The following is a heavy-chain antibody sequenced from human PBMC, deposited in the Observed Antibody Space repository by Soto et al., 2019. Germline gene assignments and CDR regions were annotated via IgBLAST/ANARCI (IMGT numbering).Heavy chain of an antibody. J-gene: IGHJ6*02. CDR2: ISGSGGST. Sequence: EVQLLESGGGLVQHGGSLRLSCADSGVTFSNYAMSWVRQAPGKGLEWVSAISGSGGSTHYADSVKGRFTISRDNSKNTLFLQMNSLRAEDTAVYYCRQSSSSRPDYSYRMDVWGQGTTVTVSS. D-gene: IGHD6-6*01. CDR1: GVTFSNYA. CDR3: RQSSSSRPDYSYRMDV. V-gene: IGHV3-23*01.